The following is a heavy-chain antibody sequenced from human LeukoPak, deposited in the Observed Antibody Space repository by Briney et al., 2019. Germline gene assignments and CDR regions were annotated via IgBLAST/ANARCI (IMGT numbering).Heavy chain of an antibody. Sequence: GGSLSLSCAAYGLTFSSYSMNWVRHAPGKGLEWVSSISGRSRYIYYADSVKGRLTISRDNAKNSLYLQMNSLRAEDTAVYYCARDQTYCSGGSCYDAFDIWGQGTMVTVSS. V-gene: IGHV3-21*01. CDR2: ISGRSRYI. D-gene: IGHD2-15*01. CDR1: GLTFSSYS. CDR3: ARDQTYCSGGSCYDAFDI. J-gene: IGHJ3*02.